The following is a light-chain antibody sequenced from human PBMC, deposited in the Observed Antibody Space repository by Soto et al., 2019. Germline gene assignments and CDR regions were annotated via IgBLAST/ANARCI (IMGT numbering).Light chain of an antibody. V-gene: IGKV3-15*01. CDR2: GAS. J-gene: IGKJ1*01. Sequence: EILMTQSPATLSVSPGERATLSCRASQSVSIDLAWYQQTPGQAPRLLIYGASTRATGIPVRFSGSASGTEFTLTISSLKPEDFTVYYCQQYNKSTLTFGHGTKVDIK. CDR3: QQYNKSTLT. CDR1: QSVSID.